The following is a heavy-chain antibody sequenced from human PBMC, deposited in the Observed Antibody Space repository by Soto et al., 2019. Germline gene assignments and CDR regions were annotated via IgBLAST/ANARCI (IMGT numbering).Heavy chain of an antibody. CDR2: VKQDGSEI. CDR1: GFTFSNHW. Sequence: EVHLVESGGGLVQSGGSLRLSCAASGFTFSNHWMTWVRQAPGKGLEWVASVKQDGSEIYYGDSVKGRFTISRDNAKNSLFLQLNSLRAEDTAMYYCARDPGISSGRYYFDYWGQGTLVTVSS. D-gene: IGHD6-19*01. J-gene: IGHJ4*02. CDR3: ARDPGISSGRYYFDY. V-gene: IGHV3-7*05.